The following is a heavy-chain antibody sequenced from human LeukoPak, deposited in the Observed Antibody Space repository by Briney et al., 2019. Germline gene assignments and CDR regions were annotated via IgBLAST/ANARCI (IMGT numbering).Heavy chain of an antibody. D-gene: IGHD6-13*01. CDR1: GFTFTSYW. J-gene: IGHJ4*02. CDR2: IKQDGSEK. V-gene: IGHV3-7*03. CDR3: ARGGYSRDY. Sequence: GGSLRLSCAASGFTFTSYWMSWVRQAPGKGLEWVANIKQDGSEKYYVDSVKGRFTISRDNAKNSLNLQMNSLRAEDTAIYYCARGGYSRDYWGQGTLVTVSS.